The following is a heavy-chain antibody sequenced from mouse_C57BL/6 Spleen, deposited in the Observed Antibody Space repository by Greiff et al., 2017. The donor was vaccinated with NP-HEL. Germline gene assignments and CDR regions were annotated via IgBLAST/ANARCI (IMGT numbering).Heavy chain of an antibody. D-gene: IGHD2-2*01. J-gene: IGHJ4*01. CDR3: ARQGVTTGYYAMDY. CDR2: ISNLAYSI. Sequence: EVKLVESGGGLVQPGGSLKLSCAASGFTFSDYGMAWVRQAPRKGPEWVAFISNLAYSIYYADTVTGRFTISRENAKNTLYREMSSLRSEDTAMYYCARQGVTTGYYAMDYWGQGTSVTVSS. CDR1: GFTFSDYG. V-gene: IGHV5-15*01.